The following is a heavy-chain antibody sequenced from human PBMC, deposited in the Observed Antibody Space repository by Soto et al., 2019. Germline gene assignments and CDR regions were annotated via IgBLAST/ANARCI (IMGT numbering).Heavy chain of an antibody. CDR1: GYTFTSYG. Sequence: ASVKVSCKASGYTFTSYGISWVRQAPGQGLEWMGWISAYNGNTNYAQKFQGRVTMTTDTSTSTAYMELRSLRSDDTAVYYCAGNWYYGDYELNWFDPWGQGTLVTVSS. J-gene: IGHJ5*02. CDR2: ISAYNGNT. V-gene: IGHV1-18*01. CDR3: AGNWYYGDYELNWFDP. D-gene: IGHD4-17*01.